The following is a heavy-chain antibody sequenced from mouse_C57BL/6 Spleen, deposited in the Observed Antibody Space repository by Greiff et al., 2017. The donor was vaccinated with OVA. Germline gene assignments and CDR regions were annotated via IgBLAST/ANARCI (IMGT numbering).Heavy chain of an antibody. Sequence: QVQLQQPGAELVKPGASVKMSCKASGYTFTSYWITWVKQRPGQGLEWIGDIYPGRGSTNYNEKFKSKATLTVDTSSSTAYMQLSSLTSEDSAVYYCARGPNYYYGSSYWYFDVWGTGTTVTVSS. CDR3: ARGPNYYYGSSYWYFDV. D-gene: IGHD1-1*01. V-gene: IGHV1-55*01. CDR2: IYPGRGST. J-gene: IGHJ1*03. CDR1: GYTFTSYW.